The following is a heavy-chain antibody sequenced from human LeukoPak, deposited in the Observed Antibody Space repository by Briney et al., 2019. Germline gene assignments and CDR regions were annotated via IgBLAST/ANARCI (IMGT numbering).Heavy chain of an antibody. CDR3: ARARTKGGIRDY. CDR1: GYSISSGYY. Sequence: SETLSLTCVVSGYSISSGYYWGWIRQPPGKGLEWIGSIYHSGSTYYNPSLKSRVTISLDTSKNQFSLKLNSVTAADTAVYYCARARTKGGIRDYWGQGTLVTVSS. D-gene: IGHD1-7*01. J-gene: IGHJ4*02. CDR2: IYHSGST. V-gene: IGHV4-38-2*01.